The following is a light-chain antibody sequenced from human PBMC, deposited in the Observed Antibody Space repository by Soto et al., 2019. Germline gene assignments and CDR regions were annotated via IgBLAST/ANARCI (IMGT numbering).Light chain of an antibody. CDR1: SSDVGGYDF. V-gene: IGLV2-14*03. CDR3: SSYTSIRGV. J-gene: IGLJ2*01. Sequence: QSALTQPASVSGSLGQSITISCTGTSSDVGGYDFVSWYQQYPGKAPKLMIYEVTNRPSGVSNRFSGSKSGNTASLTISGLQAEDEADYYCSSYTSIRGVFGGGTXLTVL. CDR2: EVT.